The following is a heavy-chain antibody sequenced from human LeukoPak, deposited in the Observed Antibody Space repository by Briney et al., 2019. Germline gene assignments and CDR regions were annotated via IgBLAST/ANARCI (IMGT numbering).Heavy chain of an antibody. CDR2: INPNSGGT. CDR3: ARERGCSGGSCYGDDYYYYGMDV. V-gene: IGHV1-2*04. Sequence: ASVKVSCKASGYTFTSYYVHWVRQAPGQGLEWMGWINPNSGGTNYAQKFQGWVTMTRDTSISTAYMELSRLRSDDTAVYYCARERGCSGGSCYGDDYYYYGMDVWGQGTTVTVSS. J-gene: IGHJ6*02. CDR1: GYTFTSYY. D-gene: IGHD2-15*01.